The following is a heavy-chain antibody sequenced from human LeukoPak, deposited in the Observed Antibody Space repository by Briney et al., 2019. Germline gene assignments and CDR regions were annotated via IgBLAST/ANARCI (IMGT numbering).Heavy chain of an antibody. CDR3: ARDLYGDYVNWFDP. CDR2: IYYSGST. V-gene: IGHV4-59*01. CDR1: GGSISSYY. J-gene: IGHJ5*02. D-gene: IGHD4-17*01. Sequence: SETLSLTCTLSGGSISSYYWSWIQQPPGKGLEWIGYIYYSGSTNYNPPLKSRVTISVDTSKNQFSLKLSSVTAADTAVYYCARDLYGDYVNWFDPWGQGTLVTVSS.